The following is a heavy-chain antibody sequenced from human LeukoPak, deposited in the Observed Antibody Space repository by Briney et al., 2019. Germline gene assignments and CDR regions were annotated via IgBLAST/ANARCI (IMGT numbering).Heavy chain of an antibody. D-gene: IGHD3-10*01. CDR3: AIVLPYFGY. CDR1: GYTFTTYG. Sequence: ASVRVSCKASGYTFTTYGLSWVRQAPGQGLEWMGWITTYNGDTDYAQKLQGRVTMTADTSTSTAYMELRSLRSDDTAVYYCAIVLPYFGYWGQGTLLTVSS. J-gene: IGHJ4*02. CDR2: ITTYNGDT. V-gene: IGHV1-18*01.